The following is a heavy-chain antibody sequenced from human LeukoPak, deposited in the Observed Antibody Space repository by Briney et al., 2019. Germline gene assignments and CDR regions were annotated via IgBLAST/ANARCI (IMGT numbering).Heavy chain of an antibody. CDR2: INSGSVI. V-gene: IGHV3-11*01. CDR1: GFTFTDYY. D-gene: IGHD1-26*01. CDR3: ARSDTVGATTGFDY. Sequence: GGSLRLSCAASGFTFTDYYMNWMRQAPGEGLEWVSYINSGSVIHYTDSVKGRFTISRDNAKNSLYLQMNSLRAEDTAVYYCARSDTVGATTGFDYWGQGTLVTVSS. J-gene: IGHJ4*02.